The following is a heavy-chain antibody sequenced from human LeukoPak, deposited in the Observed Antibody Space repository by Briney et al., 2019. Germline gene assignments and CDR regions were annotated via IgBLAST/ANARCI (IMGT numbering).Heavy chain of an antibody. V-gene: IGHV3-30*02. D-gene: IGHD3-16*01. CDR2: IRYDGSDK. Sequence: PGGSLRLSCAASGFTFSSYGMHWVRQAPGKGLEWVAFIRYDGSDKYYADSVKGRFTISRDNSKNTLYLQMNSLSAEDTAMFYCAKDPGFGTRGPYYYMDVWGKGTTVTVSS. CDR1: GFTFSSYG. CDR3: AKDPGFGTRGPYYYMDV. J-gene: IGHJ6*03.